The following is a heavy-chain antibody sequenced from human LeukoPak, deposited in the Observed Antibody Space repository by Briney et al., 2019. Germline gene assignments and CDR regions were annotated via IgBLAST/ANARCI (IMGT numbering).Heavy chain of an antibody. Sequence: GGSLRLSCAASGFTFSSYAMSWVRQAPGKGQEWVSAISGSGGSTYYADSVKGRFTISRDNSKNTLYLQMNSLRAEDTAVYYCARAGAMGAFAFDIWGQGTMVAVSS. CDR3: ARAGAMGAFAFDI. J-gene: IGHJ3*02. D-gene: IGHD5-18*01. CDR1: GFTFSSYA. V-gene: IGHV3-23*01. CDR2: ISGSGGST.